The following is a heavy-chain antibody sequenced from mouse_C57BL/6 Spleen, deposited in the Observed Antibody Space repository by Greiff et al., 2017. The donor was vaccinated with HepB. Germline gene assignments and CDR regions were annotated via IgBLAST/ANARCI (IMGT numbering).Heavy chain of an antibody. CDR1: GYTFTSYW. Sequence: QVQLQQPGAELVRPGSSVKLSCKASGYTFTSYWMHWVKQRPIQGLEWIGNIDPSDSETHYNQKFKDKATLTVDKSSSTAYMQLSSLTSEDSAVYYCARDPYCYGRGAMDYWGQGTSVTVSS. CDR3: ARDPYCYGRGAMDY. V-gene: IGHV1-52*01. D-gene: IGHD1-1*01. CDR2: IDPSDSET. J-gene: IGHJ4*01.